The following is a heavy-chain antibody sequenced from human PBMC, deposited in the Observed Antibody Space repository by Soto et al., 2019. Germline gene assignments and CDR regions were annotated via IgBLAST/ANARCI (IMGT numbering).Heavy chain of an antibody. J-gene: IGHJ4*02. CDR1: GFVFDNYE. CDR3: AKEATNINDFDY. Sequence: VQLVESGGGLVQPGGSLRLSCAASGFVFDNYEMNWVRQAPGKGLEWISYISSAGSTMYYADSVRGRFTISRDNAVNSLYLQMNSLRAEDTAVYYCAKEATNINDFDYRGQATLVAASS. D-gene: IGHD3-3*01. V-gene: IGHV3-48*03. CDR2: ISSAGSTM.